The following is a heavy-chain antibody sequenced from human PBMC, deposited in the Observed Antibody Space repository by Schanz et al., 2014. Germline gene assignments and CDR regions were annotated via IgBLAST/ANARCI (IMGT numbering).Heavy chain of an antibody. D-gene: IGHD3-9*01. J-gene: IGHJ4*02. CDR3: AKDHAGSDILTALGN. CDR2: ISGSGDNT. V-gene: IGHV3-23*04. Sequence: EVQLVESGGGLVQPGGSLRLSCAASGLTFSNHAMSWVRQAPGKGLEWVSAISGSGDNTFYADSVRGRFTISRDNSRNTLYLQMNSLRAEDTAVYYCAKDHAGSDILTALGNWGQGTLVTVSS. CDR1: GLTFSNHA.